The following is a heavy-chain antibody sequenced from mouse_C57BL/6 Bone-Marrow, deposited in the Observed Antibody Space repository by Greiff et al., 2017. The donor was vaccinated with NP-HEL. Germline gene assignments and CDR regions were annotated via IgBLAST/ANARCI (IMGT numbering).Heavy chain of an antibody. V-gene: IGHV14-4*01. CDR1: GFNIKDDY. CDR3: TTTSMDY. Sequence: VQLQQSGAELVRPGASVKLSCTASGFNIKDDYMHWVKQRPEQGLEWIGWIDPENGDTEYASKFQGKATITADKSSNTAYLQLSSLTSEDTAVYYCTTTSMDYWGQGTSVTVSS. J-gene: IGHJ4*01. CDR2: IDPENGDT.